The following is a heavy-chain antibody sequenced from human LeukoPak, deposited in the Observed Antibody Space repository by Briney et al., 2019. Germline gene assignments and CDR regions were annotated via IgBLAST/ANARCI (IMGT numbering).Heavy chain of an antibody. CDR2: IGTAGDT. CDR3: ARGVRDIWLGYYYMDV. Sequence: GGSLRLSCAASGFTFSSYDMDWVRQATGKGLEWVSAIGTAGDTYYPGSVKGRFTISRENAKNSLYLQMNSLRAGDTAVYYCARGVRDIWLGYYYMDVWGKGTTVTVSS. J-gene: IGHJ6*03. D-gene: IGHD3-10*01. CDR1: GFTFSSYD. V-gene: IGHV3-13*01.